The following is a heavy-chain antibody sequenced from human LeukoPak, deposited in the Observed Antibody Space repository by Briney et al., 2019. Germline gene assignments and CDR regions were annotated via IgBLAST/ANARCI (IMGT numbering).Heavy chain of an antibody. J-gene: IGHJ4*02. V-gene: IGHV3-30-3*01. Sequence: GGSLRLSCAASGFTFSSYTMHWVRQAPPPGLDRVAVISYDGSNKYYADADKGRFTISRDNSKNTLYLRMSSLRAEDTAVYYCAREMATTETCDYWGQGTLVTVSS. CDR2: ISYDGSNK. CDR1: GFTFSSYT. CDR3: AREMATTETCDY. D-gene: IGHD5-24*01.